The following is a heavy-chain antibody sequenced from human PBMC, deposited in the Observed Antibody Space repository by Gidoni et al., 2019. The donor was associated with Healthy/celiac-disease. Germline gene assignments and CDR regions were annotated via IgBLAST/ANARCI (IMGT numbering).Heavy chain of an antibody. Sequence: EVQLVESGGGLVQPGGSLRLPCSPSAFPLSRFALHWVRHAPGKGLQYVSGISRNGGTTDYVDSVKGRFTISRDNSKNTLNLQMSSLRTEDTAVYYCVKESGDYGDFDYWGQGTLVTVSS. CDR3: VKESGDYGDFDY. J-gene: IGHJ4*02. D-gene: IGHD4-17*01. CDR2: ISRNGGTT. CDR1: AFPLSRFA. V-gene: IGHV3-64D*08.